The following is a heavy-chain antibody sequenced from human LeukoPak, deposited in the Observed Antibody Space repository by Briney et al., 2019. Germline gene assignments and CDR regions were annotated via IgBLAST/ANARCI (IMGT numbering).Heavy chain of an antibody. CDR2: IKTKIDGETT. D-gene: IGHD4-23*01. CDR3: TTVERWLLRSSPY. CDR1: GFTFTNAW. Sequence: PGGSLRLSCAASGFTFTNAWMTWVRQAPGKGLEWVGRIKTKIDGETTDYAEPVKGRFTISRDDSKNTLYLQMNSLNTDDTAVYYCTTVERWLLRSSPYWGQGTLVTVSS. J-gene: IGHJ4*02. V-gene: IGHV3-15*01.